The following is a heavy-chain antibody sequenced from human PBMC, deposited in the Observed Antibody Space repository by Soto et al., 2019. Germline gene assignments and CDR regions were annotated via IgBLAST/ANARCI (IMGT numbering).Heavy chain of an antibody. Sequence: QVQLQESGPGLVKPSETLSLTCTVSGGSISSYYWSWIRQPPGKGLEWIGYIYYSGSTTYNPSLKSRVTISVATSKNPFSLKLSSVTAADTAVYYCARRYSSSVDYWGQGTLVTVSS. J-gene: IGHJ4*02. CDR1: GGSISSYY. CDR2: IYYSGST. D-gene: IGHD6-13*01. CDR3: ARRYSSSVDY. V-gene: IGHV4-59*08.